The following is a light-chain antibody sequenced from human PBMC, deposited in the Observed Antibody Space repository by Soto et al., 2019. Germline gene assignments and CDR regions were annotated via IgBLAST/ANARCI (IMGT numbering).Light chain of an antibody. CDR3: QQYNNWPPLLT. CDR1: QSVSSD. V-gene: IGKV3-15*01. J-gene: IGKJ4*01. Sequence: IVMTQSPATLSVSPGEGATLSCRASQSVSSDVAWYQLKPGQAPRLIIYGASTRAPGVPARIRGTGSGTDFTLTISSLQSEDFAVYCCQQYNNWPPLLTFGGGTRVEIK. CDR2: GAS.